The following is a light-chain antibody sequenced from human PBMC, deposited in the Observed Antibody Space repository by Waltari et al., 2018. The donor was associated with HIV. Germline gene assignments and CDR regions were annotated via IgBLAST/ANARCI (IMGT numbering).Light chain of an antibody. V-gene: IGLV1-47*01. CDR1: SSNIGTNS. Sequence: QSVLTQPPSASGTPGQRVTISCSGSSSNIGTNSVYWCQQPPGTTPKLLIYRSKPRPSGVPDRFSGSKSGTSGSLAISGLRSEDEADYYCAAWDDSLRGWVFGGGTKLTVL. J-gene: IGLJ3*02. CDR3: AAWDDSLRGWV. CDR2: RSK.